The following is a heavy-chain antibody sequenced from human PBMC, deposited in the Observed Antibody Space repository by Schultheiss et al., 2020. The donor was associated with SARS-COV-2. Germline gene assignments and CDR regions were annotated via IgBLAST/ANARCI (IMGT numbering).Heavy chain of an antibody. CDR3: AREKAADDYGMDV. J-gene: IGHJ6*02. Sequence: GGSLRLSCAASGFSFSNYGMHWVRQAPGKGLEWVSDISGSSGNIYYADSVKGRFTISRDNSKDTLYLQLSSLRPDDTAVYYCAREKAADDYGMDVWGQGATVTVSS. CDR2: ISGSSGNI. CDR1: GFSFSNYG. V-gene: IGHV3-48*01. D-gene: IGHD6-13*01.